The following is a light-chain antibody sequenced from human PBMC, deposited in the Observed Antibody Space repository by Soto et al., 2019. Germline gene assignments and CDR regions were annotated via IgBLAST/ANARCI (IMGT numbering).Light chain of an antibody. CDR2: EVS. CDR1: SSDVGGYNH. CDR3: SSYKRGATLV. V-gene: IGLV2-14*01. Sequence: QSALTQPASVSGSPGPSITISCTGTSSDVGGYNHVAWYQQYPGKAPKLIIFEVSDRPSGISNRFSGSKSANTASLSISGLQAEDEADYYCSSYKRGATLVFGGGTKVTVL. J-gene: IGLJ2*01.